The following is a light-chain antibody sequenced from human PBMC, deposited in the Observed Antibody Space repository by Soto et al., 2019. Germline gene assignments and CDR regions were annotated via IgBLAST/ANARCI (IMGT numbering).Light chain of an antibody. CDR3: QQRSSWPFT. CDR1: QSVSSY. J-gene: IGKJ3*01. CDR2: DAF. Sequence: EIVLTQSPATLSLSPGERATLSCRASQSVSSYLAWYQQKPGQAPRLLIYDAFNRATGIPARFSGSGSGTDSTLTISSLEPEDFAVYYCQQRSSWPFTFGPGTKVDI. V-gene: IGKV3-11*01.